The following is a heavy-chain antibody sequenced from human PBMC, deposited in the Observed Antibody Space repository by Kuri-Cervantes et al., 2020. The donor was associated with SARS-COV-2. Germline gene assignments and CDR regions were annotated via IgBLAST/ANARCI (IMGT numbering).Heavy chain of an antibody. J-gene: IGHJ5*02. CDR3: ARASGRYFDWSHI. V-gene: IGHV4-34*01. CDR1: GGSFSGYY. D-gene: IGHD3-9*01. Sequence: GSLRLSCAVYGGSFSGYYWSWIRQPPGKGLEWIGEINHSGSTNYNPSLKSRVTISVDTSKNQFSLKLSSVTAADTAVYYCARASGRYFDWSHIWGQGTLVTVSS. CDR2: INHSGST.